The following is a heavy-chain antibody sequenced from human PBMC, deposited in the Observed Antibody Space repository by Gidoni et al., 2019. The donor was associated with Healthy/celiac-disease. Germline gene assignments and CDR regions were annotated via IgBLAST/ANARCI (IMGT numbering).Heavy chain of an antibody. CDR1: GFTISDYY. D-gene: IGHD6-13*01. CDR3: ARDHYRIAAAGLRHDAFDI. Sequence: QVQLVESGGGLVKPGGSLRLSCAASGFTISDYYMSWIRQAPGKGLEWVSYISISGSTIYYADSVKGRFTISRDNAKNSLYLQMNSLRAEDTAVYYCARDHYRIAAAGLRHDAFDIWGQGTMVTVSS. CDR2: ISISGSTI. V-gene: IGHV3-11*01. J-gene: IGHJ3*02.